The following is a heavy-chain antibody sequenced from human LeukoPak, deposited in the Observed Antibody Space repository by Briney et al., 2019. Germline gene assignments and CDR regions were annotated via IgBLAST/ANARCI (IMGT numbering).Heavy chain of an antibody. D-gene: IGHD2-2*01. J-gene: IGHJ4*02. Sequence: PGGSLRLSCAASGFSFSSYAMSWVRQAPGKGLEWGSSISGSGGSTYYADSVKGRFTISRDNSKNTLSLQMNSLRAEDTAVYFCAKSVGSCSTTSCYSQSNDFWGQGTLVTVSS. V-gene: IGHV3-23*01. CDR2: ISGSGGST. CDR1: GFSFSSYA. CDR3: AKSVGSCSTTSCYSQSNDF.